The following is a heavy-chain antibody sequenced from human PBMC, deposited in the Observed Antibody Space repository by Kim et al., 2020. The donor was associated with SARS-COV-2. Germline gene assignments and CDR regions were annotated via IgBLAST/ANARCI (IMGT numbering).Heavy chain of an antibody. D-gene: IGHD3-10*01. CDR3: ARVGCGYYYYGMDG. Sequence: SETLSLTCTVSGGSISSYYWSWIRQPPGKGLEWIGYIYYSGSTKYNPSLKSRVTISVDTSKNQFSLKLSAVTAADTAVYYCARVGCGYYYYGMDGWGQGTTVTVSS. J-gene: IGHJ6*02. CDR2: IYYSGST. CDR1: GGSISSYY. V-gene: IGHV4-59*01.